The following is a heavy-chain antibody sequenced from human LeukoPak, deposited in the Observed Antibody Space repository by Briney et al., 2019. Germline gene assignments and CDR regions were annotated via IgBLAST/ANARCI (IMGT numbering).Heavy chain of an antibody. Sequence: SETLSLTCTVSGGSISSSSYYWGWIRQPPGKGLEWIGSIYYSGSTYYNPSLKSRVTISVDTSKNQFSLKLSSVTAADTAVYYCARDHWGSSWYYYYYYMDVWGKGTTVTISS. D-gene: IGHD6-13*01. CDR2: IYYSGST. CDR3: ARDHWGSSWYYYYYYMDV. CDR1: GGSISSSSYY. V-gene: IGHV4-39*07. J-gene: IGHJ6*03.